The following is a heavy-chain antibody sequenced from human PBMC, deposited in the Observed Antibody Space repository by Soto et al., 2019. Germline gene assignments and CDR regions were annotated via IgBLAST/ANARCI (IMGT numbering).Heavy chain of an antibody. J-gene: IGHJ4*02. V-gene: IGHV3-23*01. CDR3: STTGGY. CDR2: ISDSGGRT. Sequence: GGSLRLSCAASGFTFSSYAMSWVRQAPGKGLEWVATISDSGGRTYYADSVKGRFTISRDRAKNSLYLQMNSLTAEDTALYYCSTTGGYWGQGILVTVSS. CDR1: GFTFSSYA. D-gene: IGHD2-8*02.